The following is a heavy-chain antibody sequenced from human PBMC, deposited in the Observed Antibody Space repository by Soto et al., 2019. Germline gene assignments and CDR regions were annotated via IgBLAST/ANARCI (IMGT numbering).Heavy chain of an antibody. Sequence: QVQLVQSGAEVKKPGSSVKVSCKASGGTFSSYAISWVRQAPGQGLEWMGGIIPIFGTANYAQKFQGRVTXXAXAXXCTAYMELSSLRSEDTAVYYCARDLDVMVRGPFDYGGQGTLVTVSS. J-gene: IGHJ4*02. CDR3: ARDLDVMVRGPFDY. CDR1: GGTFSSYA. CDR2: IIPIFGTA. V-gene: IGHV1-69*12. D-gene: IGHD3-10*01.